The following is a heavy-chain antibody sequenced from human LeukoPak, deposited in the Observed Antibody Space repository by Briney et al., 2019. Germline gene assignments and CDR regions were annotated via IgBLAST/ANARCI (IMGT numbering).Heavy chain of an antibody. J-gene: IGHJ6*02. CDR3: ARDRGIAAAGTYGRYYYYGMDV. D-gene: IGHD6-13*01. Sequence: GASVKVSCKASGYTFTSYGISWVRQAPGQGLEWMGWISAYNGNTNYAQKLQGRVTMTTDTSTSTAYMELRSLRSDDTAVYYCARDRGIAAAGTYGRYYYYGMDVWGQGTTVTVSS. V-gene: IGHV1-18*01. CDR1: GYTFTSYG. CDR2: ISAYNGNT.